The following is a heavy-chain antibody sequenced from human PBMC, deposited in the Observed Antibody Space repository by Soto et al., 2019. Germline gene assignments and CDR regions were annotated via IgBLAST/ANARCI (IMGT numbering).Heavy chain of an antibody. CDR1: GGSINDYY. D-gene: IGHD6-19*01. J-gene: IGHJ6*02. CDR2: IYYSGST. Sequence: SQTLSLTCAVSGGSINDYYWSWIRQPPGKGLEWIGYIYYSGSTNYNPSLKSRVTISVDTSKNQFSLKLSSVTAADTAVYYCARLEGIAVAGYYYYGMDVWGQGTTVTSP. CDR3: ARLEGIAVAGYYYYGMDV. V-gene: IGHV4-59*08.